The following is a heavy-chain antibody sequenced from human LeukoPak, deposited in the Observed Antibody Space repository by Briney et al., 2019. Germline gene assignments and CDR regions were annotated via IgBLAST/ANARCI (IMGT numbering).Heavy chain of an antibody. Sequence: SQTLSLTCTVSGGSISNGGYYWSWIRQHPGKGLEWIGYIYYSGSTNYNPSLKSRVTISVDRSKNQFSLKLSSVTAADTAVYYCARDRSGGMDVWGQGTTVTVSS. CDR1: GGSISNGGYY. CDR3: ARDRSGGMDV. V-gene: IGHV4-30-4*01. CDR2: IYYSGST. J-gene: IGHJ6*02. D-gene: IGHD3-10*01.